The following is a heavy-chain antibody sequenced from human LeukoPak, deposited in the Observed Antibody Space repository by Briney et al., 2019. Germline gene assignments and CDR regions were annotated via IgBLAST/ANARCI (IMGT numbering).Heavy chain of an antibody. J-gene: IGHJ4*02. D-gene: IGHD1-26*01. CDR1: GFTFSNYA. CDR3: ARHFGATLAPFDS. Sequence: GGSLRLACAASGFTFSNYAMSWVRQAPGKGLEWVSAVSASGANTYYADSVKGRFTISRDNSKNTLCLQLNSLRAEDTALYYCARHFGATLAPFDSWGQGTLVTVSS. CDR2: VSASGANT. V-gene: IGHV3-23*01.